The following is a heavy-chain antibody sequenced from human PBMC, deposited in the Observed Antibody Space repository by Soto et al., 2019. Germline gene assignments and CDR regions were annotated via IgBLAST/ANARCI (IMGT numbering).Heavy chain of an antibody. CDR2: INHSGST. Sequence: SDTLSLTCAVYGGSFSGYYWSWIRQPPGKGLEWIGEINHSGSTNYNPSLKSRVTISVDTSKNQFSLKLSSVTAADTAVYYCARERYCSGGSCYKLYYYYYMDVWGKGTTVTVSS. D-gene: IGHD2-15*01. V-gene: IGHV4-34*01. CDR1: GGSFSGYY. J-gene: IGHJ6*03. CDR3: ARERYCSGGSCYKLYYYYYMDV.